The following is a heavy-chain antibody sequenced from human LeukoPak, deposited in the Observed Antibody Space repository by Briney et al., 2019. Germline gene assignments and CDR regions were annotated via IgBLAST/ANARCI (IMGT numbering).Heavy chain of an antibody. CDR2: IYYSGST. V-gene: IGHV4-61*01. Sequence: SETLSLTCTVSGGSVSGGSYYWSWIRQPPGKGLEWIGYIYYSGSTNYNPSLKSRVTISVDTSKNQFSLKLSSVTAADTAVYYCARGEPPPRRDGYPITYWGQGTLVTVSS. CDR1: GGSVSGGSYY. D-gene: IGHD5-24*01. CDR3: ARGEPPPRRDGYPITY. J-gene: IGHJ4*02.